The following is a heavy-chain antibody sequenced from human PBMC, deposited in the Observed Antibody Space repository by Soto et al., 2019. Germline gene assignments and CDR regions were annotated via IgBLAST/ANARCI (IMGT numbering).Heavy chain of an antibody. V-gene: IGHV1-18*04. Sequence: ASVKVSCKTSGYTFTNYGINWVRQAPGQGLEWMGWISASHGNTNYAPKLQGRVTMTTDTSTSTAYMELRSLRSGDTAVYYCARDDSSGEAGDYWGQGTLVTV. J-gene: IGHJ4*02. CDR2: ISASHGNT. CDR1: GYTFTNYG. CDR3: ARDDSSGEAGDY. D-gene: IGHD3-22*01.